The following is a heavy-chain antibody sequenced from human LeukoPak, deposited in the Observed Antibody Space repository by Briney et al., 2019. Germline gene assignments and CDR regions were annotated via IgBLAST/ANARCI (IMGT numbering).Heavy chain of an antibody. J-gene: IGHJ3*02. CDR3: ARVGAAAGTRANAFGI. V-gene: IGHV1-2*02. CDR1: GYTFTGYY. Sequence: ASVKVSCKASGYTFTGYYMHWVRQAPGQGLEWMGWINPNSGGTNYAQKFQGRVTMTRDTSISTAYMELSRLRSDDTAVYYCARVGAAAGTRANAFGIWGQGTMVTVSS. CDR2: INPNSGGT. D-gene: IGHD6-13*01.